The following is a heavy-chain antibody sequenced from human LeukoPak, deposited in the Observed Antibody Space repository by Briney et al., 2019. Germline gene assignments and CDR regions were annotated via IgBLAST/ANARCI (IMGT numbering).Heavy chain of an antibody. CDR2: MNPNSGNT. D-gene: IGHD3-10*01. Sequence: ASVKVSCKASGYTFTGYYMHWVRQAPGQGLEWMGWMNPNSGNTGYAQKFQGRVTMTRNTSISTAYMELSSLRSEDTAVYYCARGRRISYYYGSGSYYELDYWGQGTLVTVSS. V-gene: IGHV1-8*02. J-gene: IGHJ4*02. CDR3: ARGRRISYYYGSGSYYELDY. CDR1: GYTFTGYY.